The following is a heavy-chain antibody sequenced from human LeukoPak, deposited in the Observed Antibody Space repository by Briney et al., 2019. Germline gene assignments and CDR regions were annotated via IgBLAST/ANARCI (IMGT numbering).Heavy chain of an antibody. CDR2: IYHSGST. CDR1: GGSISSGGYS. J-gene: IGHJ4*02. V-gene: IGHV4-30-2*01. CDR3: ARAHMVRGVITAFDY. Sequence: SETLSLTCAVSGGSISSGGYSWSWIRQPPGKGLEWIGYIYHSGSTYYNPSLKSRVTISVDRSKNQFSLKLSSVTAAETAVYYCARAHMVRGVITAFDYWGQGTLVTVSS. D-gene: IGHD3-10*01.